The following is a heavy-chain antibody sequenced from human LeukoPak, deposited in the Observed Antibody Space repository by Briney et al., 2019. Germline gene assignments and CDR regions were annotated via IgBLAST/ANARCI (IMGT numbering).Heavy chain of an antibody. J-gene: IGHJ4*02. CDR3: ARVGSASRRYCSGGSCFDY. Sequence: GGSLRLSCAASGFTFSSYAMHWVRQAPGKGLEWVAVISYDGSNKYYADSVKGRFTISRDNSKNTLYLQMNSLRAEDTAVYYCARVGSASRRYCSGGSCFDYWGQGTLVTVSS. CDR2: ISYDGSNK. V-gene: IGHV3-30-3*01. CDR1: GFTFSSYA. D-gene: IGHD2-15*01.